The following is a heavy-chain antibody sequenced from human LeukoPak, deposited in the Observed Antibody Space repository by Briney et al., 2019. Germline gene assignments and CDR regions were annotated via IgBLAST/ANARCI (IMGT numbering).Heavy chain of an antibody. J-gene: IGHJ4*02. CDR3: ARGLGDSSGPYFDY. CDR2: INHSGST. D-gene: IGHD3-22*01. Sequence: SETLSLTCAVYGGSFSGYYWSWIRQPPGKGLEWIGEINHSGSTNYNPSLKSRVTISVDTSKNQFSLKLSSVTAADTAVYYCARGLGDSSGPYFDYWGQGTLVTVSS. CDR1: GGSFSGYY. V-gene: IGHV4-34*01.